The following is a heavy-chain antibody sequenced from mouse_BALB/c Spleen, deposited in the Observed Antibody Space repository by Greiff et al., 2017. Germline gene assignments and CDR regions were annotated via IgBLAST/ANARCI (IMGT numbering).Heavy chain of an antibody. CDR3: ARATIFTTGV. CDR1: GFNIKDYY. D-gene: IGHD1-1*01. V-gene: IGHV14-4*02. Sequence: EVQLQQSGAELVRSGASVKLSCTASGFNIKDYYMHWVKQRPEQGLEWIGWIDPENGDTEYAPKFQGKATMTADTSSNTAYLQLSSLTSEDTAVYYCARATIFTTGVWGAGTTVTVSS. J-gene: IGHJ1*01. CDR2: IDPENGDT.